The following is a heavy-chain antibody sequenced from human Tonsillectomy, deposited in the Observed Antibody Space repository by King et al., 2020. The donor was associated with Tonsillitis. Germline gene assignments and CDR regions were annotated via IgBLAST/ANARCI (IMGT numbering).Heavy chain of an antibody. D-gene: IGHD1-26*01. CDR2: MYYSGTI. CDR1: GGSISSGDHY. V-gene: IGHV4-39*01. CDR3: ARYVSGSFDY. Sequence: QLQESGPGIVKPSETLSLTCTVSGGSISSGDHYWAWIRQPPGKGLGWIGYMYYSGTIFYNPSLKWRITISGGTSEHRFSLRLGSVTAADTAVYFCARYVSGSFDYWGQGALVTVSS. J-gene: IGHJ4*02.